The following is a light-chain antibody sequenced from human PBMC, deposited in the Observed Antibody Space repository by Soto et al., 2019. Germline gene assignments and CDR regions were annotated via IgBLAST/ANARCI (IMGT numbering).Light chain of an antibody. CDR3: QQYGGSPRYT. CDR1: QSVSSSH. Sequence: EIVLTQSPGTLSLSPGDRATLSCRASQSVSSSHLAWYQQKPGQAPRLLIYGASNRATGIPDRFSGSGSGTGFTLTISRLEPEDFAVYYCQQYGGSPRYTFGQGTKLEIK. CDR2: GAS. V-gene: IGKV3-20*01. J-gene: IGKJ2*01.